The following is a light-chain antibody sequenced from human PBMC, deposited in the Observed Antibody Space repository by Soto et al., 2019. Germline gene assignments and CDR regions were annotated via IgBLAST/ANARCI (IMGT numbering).Light chain of an antibody. V-gene: IGKV1-5*01. CDR3: QQYNSYSWT. CDR2: DAS. Sequence: DIQMNQSPSSRSASVGDRVTITCRASQSISSYSNWYQQKPGKAPKLLIYDASSLECGVPSRFSGSGSGTEFTLTISSLQADDFATYYCQQYNSYSWTFGQGTKVDI. CDR1: QSISSY. J-gene: IGKJ1*01.